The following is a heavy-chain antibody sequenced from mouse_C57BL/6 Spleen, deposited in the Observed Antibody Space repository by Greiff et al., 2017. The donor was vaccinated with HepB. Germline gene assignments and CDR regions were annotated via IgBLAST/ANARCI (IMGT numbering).Heavy chain of an antibody. J-gene: IGHJ4*01. V-gene: IGHV7-3*01. D-gene: IGHD1-1*01. CDR3: AQYYSASSYAMDY. CDR2: IRNKANGYTT. CDR1: GFTFTDYY. Sequence: EVMLVESGGGLVQPGGSLSLSCAASGFTFTDYYMSWVRQPPGKALEWLGFIRNKANGYTTEYSASVKGRFTISRDNSQSILYLQMNALRAEDSATYYCAQYYSASSYAMDYWGQGTSVTVSS.